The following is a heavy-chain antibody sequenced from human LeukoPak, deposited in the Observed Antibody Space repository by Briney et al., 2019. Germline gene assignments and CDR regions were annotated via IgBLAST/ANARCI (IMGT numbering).Heavy chain of an antibody. Sequence: GGPLRLSCAASGFTFSSYSMNWVRQAPGKGLEWVSSISGSCGSKYYADSVKGLFTISRDNSKNTLYLQMNSLRAEDTAVYYCAKEVMAFDIWGQGTMVTVS. CDR1: GFTFSSYS. CDR2: ISGSCGSK. D-gene: IGHD5-24*01. V-gene: IGHV3-23*01. J-gene: IGHJ3*02. CDR3: AKEVMAFDI.